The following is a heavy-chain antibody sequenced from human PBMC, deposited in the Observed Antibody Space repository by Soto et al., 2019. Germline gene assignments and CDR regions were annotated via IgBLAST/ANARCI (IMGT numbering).Heavy chain of an antibody. J-gene: IGHJ6*02. D-gene: IGHD5-18*01. Sequence: ASVKVACKASGGTFSSYAISWVRQAPGQGLEWMGGIIPIFGTANYAQKFQGRVTITADESTSTAYMELSSLRSEDTAVYYCARGAKVDTADYYYGMDVWGQGTTVTVSS. CDR1: GGTFSSYA. CDR3: ARGAKVDTADYYYGMDV. CDR2: IIPIFGTA. V-gene: IGHV1-69*13.